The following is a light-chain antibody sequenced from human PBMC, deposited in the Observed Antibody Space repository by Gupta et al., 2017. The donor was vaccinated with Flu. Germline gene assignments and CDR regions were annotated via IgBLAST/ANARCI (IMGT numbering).Light chain of an antibody. CDR3: PQTLHTPFT. CDR2: ASS. Sequence: VSPAAPAAHSCTVSQSRSHNNGDNFLDWYLKTRGQSPQLLIYASSKQACGAPERFSSSCSGTDFTLKISRGEADDVGVYYCPQTLHTPFTFGQGTKMEIK. CDR1: QSRSHNNGDNF. V-gene: IGKV2-28*01. J-gene: IGKJ2*01.